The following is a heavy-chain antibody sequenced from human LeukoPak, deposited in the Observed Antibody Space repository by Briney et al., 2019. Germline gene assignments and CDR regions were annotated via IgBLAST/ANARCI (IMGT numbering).Heavy chain of an antibody. V-gene: IGHV1-2*06. CDR3: GRGIQSFDP. J-gene: IGHJ5*02. CDR1: GYTFTAYY. Sequence: GAAVKVSCKASGYTFTAYYIHWVRQAPGQGLEWMGRINPKNGDTKYAQKFQDRVTMTRDTSMSEAYMEISRLTYDDTAVYYCGRGIQSFDPWGQGTLVTVSS. CDR2: INPKNGDT.